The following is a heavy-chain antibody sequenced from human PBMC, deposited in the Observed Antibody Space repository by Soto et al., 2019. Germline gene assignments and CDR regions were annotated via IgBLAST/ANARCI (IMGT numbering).Heavy chain of an antibody. CDR1: GYTFTSYD. J-gene: IGHJ3*02. CDR3: ARLATSPYYDFWSGYYTIDAFDI. CDR2: MNPNSGNT. D-gene: IGHD3-3*01. V-gene: IGHV1-8*01. Sequence: ASVKVSCKASGYTFTSYDINWVRQATGRGLEWMGWMNPNSGNTGYAQKYQGRVTMTRNTSISTAYMELSSLRSEDTTVYYCARLATSPYYDFWSGYYTIDAFDIWGQGTMVTVSS.